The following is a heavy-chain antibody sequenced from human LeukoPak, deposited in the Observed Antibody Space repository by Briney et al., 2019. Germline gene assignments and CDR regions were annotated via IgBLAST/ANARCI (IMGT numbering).Heavy chain of an antibody. V-gene: IGHV3-66*01. D-gene: IGHD3-22*01. J-gene: IGHJ1*01. Sequence: PGGSLRLSCAASGFTVSSNYMSWVRQAPGKGLEWVSVIYSGGNTYYADSVKGRFTISRDNSKNTVFLQMTSVRAEDTAVYYCARDGVGYYFDRSGMTEYFQHWGQGTMVTVSS. CDR3: ARDGVGYYFDRSGMTEYFQH. CDR2: IYSGGNT. CDR1: GFTVSSNY.